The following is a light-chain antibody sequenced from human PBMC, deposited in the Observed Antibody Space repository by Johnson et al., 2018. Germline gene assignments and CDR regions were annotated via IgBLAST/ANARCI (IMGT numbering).Light chain of an antibody. CDR1: SSNIGNNY. J-gene: IGLJ1*01. CDR3: GTLDSSLSAGNV. V-gene: IGLV1-51*02. CDR2: ENN. Sequence: QSVLTQPPSVSAAPGQKVTISCSGSSSNIGNNYVSWYQQLPGTAPKLLIYENNKRPSGIPDRFSGSKSVTSATLGITGLQTGDEADYYCGTLDSSLSAGNVFGTGTKVTVL.